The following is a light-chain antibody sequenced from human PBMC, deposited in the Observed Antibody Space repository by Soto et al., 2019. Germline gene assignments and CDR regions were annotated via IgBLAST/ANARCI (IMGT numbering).Light chain of an antibody. Sequence: EVVLTQSPGTLSLSPGESATLSCRASQSISATYLAWYQQKPGQPPRLLIYGASSRATGIPDRFSGRGSGTDFTLSINRLEPEDFAVYFCQQYGSSPKTFGQVTKLAIK. CDR2: GAS. CDR1: QSISATY. CDR3: QQYGSSPKT. J-gene: IGKJ2*01. V-gene: IGKV3-20*01.